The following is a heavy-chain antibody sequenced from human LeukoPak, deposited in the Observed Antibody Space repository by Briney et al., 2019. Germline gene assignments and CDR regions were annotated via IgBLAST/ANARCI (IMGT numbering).Heavy chain of an antibody. CDR2: INHSGST. CDR1: GGSFSDYY. Sequence: SETLSLTCAVYGGSFSDYYWSWIRQPPGKGLEWIGEINHSGSTNYNPSLKSRVTISVDTSKNQFSLKLSSVTAADAAVYYCARGEAAATRGYYMDVWGKGTTVTVSS. V-gene: IGHV4-34*01. CDR3: ARGEAAATRGYYMDV. D-gene: IGHD6-13*01. J-gene: IGHJ6*03.